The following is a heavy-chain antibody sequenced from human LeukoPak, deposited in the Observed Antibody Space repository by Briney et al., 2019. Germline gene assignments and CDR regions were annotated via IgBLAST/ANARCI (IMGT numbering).Heavy chain of an antibody. CDR3: ARGSSGGPFDY. V-gene: IGHV3-23*01. Sequence: PGGSLRLSCAASGFTFSGYAMGWVRQAPGKGLEWVSGISGSGGSTYYADSVKGRFTISRDNSKNTLYVQMNSLRAEDTAVYYWARGSSGGPFDYGGQGTPVTVSS. CDR2: ISGSGGST. CDR1: GFTFSGYA. J-gene: IGHJ4*02. D-gene: IGHD6-19*01.